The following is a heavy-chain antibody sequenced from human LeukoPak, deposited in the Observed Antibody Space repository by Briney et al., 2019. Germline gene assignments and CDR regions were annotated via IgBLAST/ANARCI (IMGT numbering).Heavy chain of an antibody. V-gene: IGHV1-2*02. CDR1: GYTFTGYY. CDR2: INPNSGGT. Sequence: ASVTVSCKASGYTFTGYYMHWVRQAPGQGLEWMGWINPNSGGTNYAQKFQGRVTMTRDTSISTAYMELSRLRSDDTAVYYCAKDSSSWSWTSPDDYWGQGTLVTVSS. CDR3: AKDSSSWSWTSPDDY. D-gene: IGHD6-13*01. J-gene: IGHJ4*02.